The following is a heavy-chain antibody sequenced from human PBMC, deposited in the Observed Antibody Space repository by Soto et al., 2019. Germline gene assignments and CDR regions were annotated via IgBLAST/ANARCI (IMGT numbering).Heavy chain of an antibody. CDR2: MNPNSGNT. V-gene: IGHV1-8*01. CDR1: GYTFTSYD. Sequence: QVQLVQSGAEVKKPGASVKVSCKASGYTFTSYDINWVRQATGQGLEWMGWMNPNSGNTGYAQKFQGRVTMTRNTSRSTAYMELSSLRSEDTAVYYCARVKGITIFGVVIPDYYGMDVWGQGTTVTVSS. CDR3: ARVKGITIFGVVIPDYYGMDV. J-gene: IGHJ6*02. D-gene: IGHD3-3*01.